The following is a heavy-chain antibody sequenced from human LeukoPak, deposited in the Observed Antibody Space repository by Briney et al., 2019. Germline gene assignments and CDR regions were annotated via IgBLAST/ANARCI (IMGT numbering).Heavy chain of an antibody. Sequence: ASVKVSCKASGGTFSSYAISWVRQAPGQGLEWMGWISAYNGNTNYAQKLQGRVTMTTDTSTSTAYMELSSLRSEDTAVYYCVVARFDYWGQGTLVTVSS. CDR3: VVARFDY. CDR1: GGTFSSYA. V-gene: IGHV1-18*01. D-gene: IGHD2-15*01. J-gene: IGHJ4*02. CDR2: ISAYNGNT.